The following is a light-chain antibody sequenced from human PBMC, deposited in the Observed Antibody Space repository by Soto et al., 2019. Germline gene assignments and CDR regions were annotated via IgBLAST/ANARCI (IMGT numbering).Light chain of an antibody. Sequence: DIQMTQSPSSVSASVGDRVTLTCLASQGISTWLAWYQQKPGKVPKLLIYGASRLQTGVPSRFRGSGSGTDFTLTISSLQPEDFATYYCQQASSLPHTFGQGTRVEIK. CDR2: GAS. CDR1: QGISTW. CDR3: QQASSLPHT. V-gene: IGKV1-12*01. J-gene: IGKJ2*01.